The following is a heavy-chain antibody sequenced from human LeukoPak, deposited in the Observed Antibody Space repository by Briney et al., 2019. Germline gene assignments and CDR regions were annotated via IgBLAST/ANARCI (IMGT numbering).Heavy chain of an antibody. V-gene: IGHV3-7*01. Sequence: GGSLRLSCAAAGFTFSSYWMSWVRQAPGKGLEWVANIKQDGSEKYYVDSVKGRFTISRDNAKNSLYLQMNSLRAEDTAVYYCARRLLYCSGGSCYSGIWNWFDPWGQGTLVTVSS. D-gene: IGHD2-15*01. J-gene: IGHJ5*02. CDR2: IKQDGSEK. CDR3: ARRLLYCSGGSCYSGIWNWFDP. CDR1: GFTFSSYW.